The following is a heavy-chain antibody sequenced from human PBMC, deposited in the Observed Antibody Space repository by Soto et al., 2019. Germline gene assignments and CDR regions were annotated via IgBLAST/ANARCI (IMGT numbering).Heavy chain of an antibody. CDR3: ARIHLGRDKYFDL. J-gene: IGHJ2*01. CDR1: GFTFSDHY. D-gene: IGHD7-27*01. CDR2: IRNKANSYSI. V-gene: IGHV3-72*01. Sequence: ESGGGLVQPGGSLRLSCAASGFTFSDHYMDWVRQAPGKGLEWIGRIRNKANSYSIDYAASVKGRFSISRDDSNNSLFLQMNSLKTEDTAMYFCARIHLGRDKYFDLWGRGTLVTVSS.